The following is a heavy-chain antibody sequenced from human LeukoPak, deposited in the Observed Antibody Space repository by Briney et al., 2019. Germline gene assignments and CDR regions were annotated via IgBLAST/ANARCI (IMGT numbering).Heavy chain of an antibody. V-gene: IGHV3-53*01. CDR1: GFTVSSSY. CDR3: AREEQVMAGTLDY. CDR2: IYSGGST. Sequence: GGSLRLSCAASGFTVSSSYMTWVRQAPGKGLEWVSVIYSGGSTYYADSVKGRFTISRDNSKNTLYLQMNSLRADDTAVYYCAREEQVMAGTLDYWGQGTLVTVSS. J-gene: IGHJ4*02. D-gene: IGHD1-14*01.